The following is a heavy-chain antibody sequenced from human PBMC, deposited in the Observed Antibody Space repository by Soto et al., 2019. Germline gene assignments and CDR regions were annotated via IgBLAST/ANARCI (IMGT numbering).Heavy chain of an antibody. CDR1: GGSISSYY. V-gene: IGHV4-59*12. CDR3: ARSQTTVTSYDY. CDR2: IYYSGST. D-gene: IGHD4-17*01. Sequence: PSETLSLTCTVSGGSISSYYWSWIRQPPGKGLEWIGYIYYSGSTNYNPSPKSRVTISVDRSKNQFSLKLSSVTAADTAVYYCARSQTTVTSYDYWGQGTLVTVSS. J-gene: IGHJ4*02.